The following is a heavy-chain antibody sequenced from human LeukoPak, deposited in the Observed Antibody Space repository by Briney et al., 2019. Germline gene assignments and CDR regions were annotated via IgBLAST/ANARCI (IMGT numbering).Heavy chain of an antibody. J-gene: IGHJ4*02. CDR2: IYYSGST. CDR3: ARGRGYSSSWYFDY. D-gene: IGHD6-13*01. CDR1: GGSISSSSYY. Sequence: SETLSLTCTVSGGSISSSSYYWGWIRQPPGKGLEWIGSIYYSGSTYYNPSLKSRVTISVDRSKNQFSLKLSSVTAADTAVYYCARGRGYSSSWYFDYWGQGTLVTVSS. V-gene: IGHV4-39*07.